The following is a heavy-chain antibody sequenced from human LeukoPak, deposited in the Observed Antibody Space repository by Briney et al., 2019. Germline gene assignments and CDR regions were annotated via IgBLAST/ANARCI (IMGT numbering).Heavy chain of an antibody. Sequence: PGGSLRLSCVVSGFTSSRYEMHWVRQAPGKGLEWVSYTARSGGDIHYAPSVRGRFTISSDTAENSVFLQMNSLRPEDTAVYFCAKPKEWFISHYYFDDWGQGTLVIVSS. CDR3: AKPKEWFISHYYFDD. J-gene: IGHJ4*02. V-gene: IGHV3-48*03. CDR1: GFTSSRYE. CDR2: TARSGGDI. D-gene: IGHD3-3*01.